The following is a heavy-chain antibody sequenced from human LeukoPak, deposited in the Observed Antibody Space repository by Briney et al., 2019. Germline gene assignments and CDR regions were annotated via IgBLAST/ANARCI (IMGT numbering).Heavy chain of an antibody. CDR3: ARDHCSGGTCLGGH. D-gene: IGHD2-15*01. CDR2: IIPIPDIA. Sequence: SVKAPCKASGDTFSMYTFSWMRQAPGQGLEWMGRIIPIPDIANYPQKFQGRVTITADILTSTTYMELSSLRSDDTAVYYCARDHCSGGTCLGGHWGQGTLVTVSS. CDR1: GDTFSMYT. V-gene: IGHV1-69*04. J-gene: IGHJ4*02.